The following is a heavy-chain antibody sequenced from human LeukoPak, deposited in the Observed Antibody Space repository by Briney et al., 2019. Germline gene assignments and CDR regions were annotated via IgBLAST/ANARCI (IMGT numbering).Heavy chain of an antibody. D-gene: IGHD2-2*01. V-gene: IGHV6-1*01. Sequence: SQTLSLTCAISGDSVSSNSAAWNWIRQSPSRGLEWLGRTYYRSKWYNDYAVSVKSRITINPDTSKNQFSLQLNSVTPEDTAVYYCARAVVVPAAARYAFVIWGQGTMVTVSS. J-gene: IGHJ3*02. CDR3: ARAVVVPAAARYAFVI. CDR1: GDSVSSNSAA. CDR2: TYYRSKWYN.